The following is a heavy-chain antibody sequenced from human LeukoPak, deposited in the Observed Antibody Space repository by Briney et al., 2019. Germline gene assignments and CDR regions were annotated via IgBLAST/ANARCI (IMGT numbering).Heavy chain of an antibody. CDR3: ARDGGEYYDFWSGYPLV. CDR2: IYYSGST. D-gene: IGHD3-3*01. V-gene: IGHV4-59*01. Sequence: SETLSLTCTVSGGSISSYYWSWIRQPPGKGLEWIGYIYYSGSTNYNPSLKSRVTISVDTSKNQFSLKLSSVTAADTAVYYCARDGGEYYDFWSGYPLVWGQGTLVTVSS. J-gene: IGHJ4*02. CDR1: GGSISSYY.